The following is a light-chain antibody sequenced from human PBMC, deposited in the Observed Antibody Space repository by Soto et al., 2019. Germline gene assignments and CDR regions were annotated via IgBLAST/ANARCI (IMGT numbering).Light chain of an antibody. CDR3: QQRKYWPPLT. J-gene: IGKJ4*01. CDR2: DAS. CDR1: HDIDVY. Sequence: ETVLTQSPATLSLSPGERATLSCRASHDIDVYLAWYQQRPGQAPRLLIYDASNRATGVPARFSGSGSGTDVTLTISSLEPEDFAIYYCQQRKYWPPLTFGGGTRVEIK. V-gene: IGKV3-11*01.